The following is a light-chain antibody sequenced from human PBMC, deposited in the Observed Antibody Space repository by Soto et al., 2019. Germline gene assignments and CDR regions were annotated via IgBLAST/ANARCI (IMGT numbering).Light chain of an antibody. V-gene: IGLV1-40*01. CDR3: QSYDSSLSGWV. Sequence: QSVLTQPPSVSGAPGQRVTISCTESSSNIGAGYDVHWYQQLPGTAPKLLIYGNSTRPSGVPDRFSGSKSGTSASLAITGLQAEDEVDYYCQSYDSSLSGWVFGGGTKLTVL. CDR1: SSNIGAGYD. J-gene: IGLJ3*02. CDR2: GNS.